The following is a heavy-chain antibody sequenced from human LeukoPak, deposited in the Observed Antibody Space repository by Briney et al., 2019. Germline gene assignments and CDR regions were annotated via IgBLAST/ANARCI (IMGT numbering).Heavy chain of an antibody. CDR1: GFTFSSYA. J-gene: IGHJ4*02. V-gene: IGHV3-23*01. Sequence: GGSLRLSCAVSGFTFSSYAMSWVRQAPPKGMEWVSAISGSDGSTYYANSVQGRFTISRDNSKNTLYLQMNSLRAEDTAVYYCAKPLSSGWYYFDYWGQGTLVTVSS. CDR2: ISGSDGST. D-gene: IGHD6-19*01. CDR3: AKPLSSGWYYFDY.